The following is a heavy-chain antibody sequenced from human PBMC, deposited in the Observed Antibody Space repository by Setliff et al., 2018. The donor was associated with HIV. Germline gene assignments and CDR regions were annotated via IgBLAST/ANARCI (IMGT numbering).Heavy chain of an antibody. D-gene: IGHD3-3*01. V-gene: IGHV4-38-2*01. CDR2: IYYTGST. J-gene: IGHJ4*01. Sequence: SETLSLTCAVSDYSISSGYYWGWIRQPPGKGLEWIGYIYYTGSTNYNPSLKSRIAILLDTSKNQFSLKLNSVTAADTAVYYCATLPQGYDYFDYWGHGTLVTVSS. CDR1: DYSISSGYY. CDR3: ATLPQGYDYFDY.